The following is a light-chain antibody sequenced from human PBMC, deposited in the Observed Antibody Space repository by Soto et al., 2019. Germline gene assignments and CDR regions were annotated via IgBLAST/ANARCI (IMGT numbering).Light chain of an antibody. V-gene: IGKV3-20*01. Sequence: EIVLTQSPGTLSFSPGERATLTCRASQSVSSSYLAWFQQKPGQAPRLLIYGASSRATGIPDRFSGNGSGTDFTLTISRLEPEDFAVYYCQQYGNAPFTFGPGTKVDIK. CDR3: QQYGNAPFT. J-gene: IGKJ3*01. CDR1: QSVSSSY. CDR2: GAS.